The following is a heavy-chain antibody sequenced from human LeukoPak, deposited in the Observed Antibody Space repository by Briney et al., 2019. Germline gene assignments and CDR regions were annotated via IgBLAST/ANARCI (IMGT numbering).Heavy chain of an antibody. J-gene: IGHJ4*02. CDR1: GFTFSSYS. V-gene: IGHV3-15*01. CDR2: IKTKTEGGTT. Sequence: GGSLRLSCAASGFTFSSYSMNWVRQAPGKGLEWVARIKTKTEGGTTDYAAPVKGRFTISRDDSLNTLYLQMDSLKTEDTAVYYCATGIAEDFWGQGTLVTVSS. CDR3: ATGIAEDF. D-gene: IGHD2-15*01.